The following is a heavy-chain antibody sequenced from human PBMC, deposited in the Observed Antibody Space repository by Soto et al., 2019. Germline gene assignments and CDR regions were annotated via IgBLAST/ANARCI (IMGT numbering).Heavy chain of an antibody. Sequence: ASVKVSCKASGYTFTCYYMNWVRQAPGQGLEWMGWINPKSGNTKYAQKFQGRVTMTRDTSMTTAYMELTRLRSDDTAVFYCARDSSGFAENWLDPWGQGNLVTVSS. J-gene: IGHJ5*02. D-gene: IGHD3-22*01. V-gene: IGHV1-2*02. CDR3: ARDSSGFAENWLDP. CDR2: INPKSGNT. CDR1: GYTFTCYY.